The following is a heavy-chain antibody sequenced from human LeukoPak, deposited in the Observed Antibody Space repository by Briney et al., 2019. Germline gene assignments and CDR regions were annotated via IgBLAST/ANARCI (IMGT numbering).Heavy chain of an antibody. Sequence: PGGSLRLSCAVSGFTFSSYAMSWVRQAPGKGLEWVSGMSSSGGSTNYVDSVKGRFTISRDNSKSTLYLQMNSLRAEDTAVYYCAKETYGILDYWGQGTLVTVSS. CDR2: MSSSGGST. D-gene: IGHD4-17*01. CDR1: GFTFSSYA. CDR3: AKETYGILDY. J-gene: IGHJ4*02. V-gene: IGHV3-23*01.